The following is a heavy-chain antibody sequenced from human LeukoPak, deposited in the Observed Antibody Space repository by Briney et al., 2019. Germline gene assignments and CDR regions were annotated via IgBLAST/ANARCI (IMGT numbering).Heavy chain of an antibody. CDR1: GGSISSGSYY. D-gene: IGHD3-16*01. V-gene: IGHV4-61*02. Sequence: SETLSLTCTVSGGSISSGSYYWSWIRQPAGKGLEWIGRIYTSGSTNYNPSLKSRVTISVDTSKNQSSLKLTSVTAADTAVYYCARHAFYYYYYMDVWGKGTTVTISS. CDR3: ARHAFYYYYYMDV. J-gene: IGHJ6*03. CDR2: IYTSGST.